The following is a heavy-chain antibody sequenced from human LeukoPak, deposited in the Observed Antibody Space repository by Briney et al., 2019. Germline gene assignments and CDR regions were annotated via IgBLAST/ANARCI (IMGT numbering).Heavy chain of an antibody. CDR2: ISGSGGST. D-gene: IGHD3-22*01. J-gene: IGHJ4*02. V-gene: IGHV3-23*01. CDR1: GFTFKNYA. CDR3: AKVGSSGYLIGY. Sequence: GGSLRLSCAASGFTFKNYAMSWVRQAPGEGLEWVSAISGSGGSTYYADSVKGRFTISRDNSKNTLYLQMNSLRAEDTAVYYCAKVGSSGYLIGYWGQGTLVTVSS.